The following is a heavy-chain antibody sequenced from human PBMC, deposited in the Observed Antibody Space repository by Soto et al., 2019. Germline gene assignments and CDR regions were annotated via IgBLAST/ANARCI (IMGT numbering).Heavy chain of an antibody. D-gene: IGHD2-21*02. V-gene: IGHV4-39*01. CDR2: IYYSGST. J-gene: IGHJ4*02. CDR1: GFSISIISYY. Sequence: SETLSLTCTVSGFSISIISYYWGWIRRPPGKGLECIGSIYYSGSTYYNPSLKSRVTISVDTSKNQFSLKLSSVTAADTAVYYCARQSAYCGGDCYLTDLDYWGQGTLVTVSS. CDR3: ARQSAYCGGDCYLTDLDY.